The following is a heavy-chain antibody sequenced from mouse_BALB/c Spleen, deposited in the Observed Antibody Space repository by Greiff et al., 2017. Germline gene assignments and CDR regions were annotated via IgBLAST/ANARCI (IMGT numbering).Heavy chain of an antibody. D-gene: IGHD1-1*01. CDR2: IWGGGST. CDR1: GFSLTDYG. CDR3: AKHRYYGSKAWFAY. Sequence: VHLVESGPGLVAPSQSLSITCTVSGFSLTDYGVSWIRQPPGKGLEWLGVIWGGGSTYYNSALKSRLSISKDNSKSQVFLKMNSLQTDDTAMYYCAKHRYYGSKAWFAYWGQGTLVTVSA. J-gene: IGHJ3*01. V-gene: IGHV2-6-5*01.